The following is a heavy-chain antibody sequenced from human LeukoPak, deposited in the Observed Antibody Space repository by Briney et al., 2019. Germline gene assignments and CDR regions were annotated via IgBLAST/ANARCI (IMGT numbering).Heavy chain of an antibody. D-gene: IGHD2-2*01. CDR2: MNPNSGVT. J-gene: IGHJ4*02. Sequence: ASVKVSCKASGYTFTSHDINWVRQATGQGPEWMGWMNPNSGVTGYAQKFQGRVTLTRSTSISTAYMELSSLRSEDTAVYYCTRHTSPTFDYWGQGTLVTVSS. V-gene: IGHV1-8*01. CDR3: TRHTSPTFDY. CDR1: GYTFTSHD.